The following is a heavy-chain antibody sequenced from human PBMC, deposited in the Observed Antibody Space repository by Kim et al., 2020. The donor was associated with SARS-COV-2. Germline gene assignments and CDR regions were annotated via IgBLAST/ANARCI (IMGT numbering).Heavy chain of an antibody. Sequence: VKGRFTISRDNAKTSLYLQMNGLRAEDTGVYYCATGSLDCGHYVLVELYYWGQGTLVTVSS. CDR3: ATGSLDCGHYVLVELYY. J-gene: IGHJ4*02. D-gene: IGHD4-17*01. V-gene: IGHV3-21*01.